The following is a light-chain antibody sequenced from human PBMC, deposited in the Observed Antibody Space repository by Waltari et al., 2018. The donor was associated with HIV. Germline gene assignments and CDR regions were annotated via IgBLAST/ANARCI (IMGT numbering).Light chain of an antibody. V-gene: IGKV1-NL1*01. CDR2: AAS. CDR1: QGISNS. CDR3: QQYYGIPYT. Sequence: IRMTQSPSPLSASLGARLPITCRASQGISNSLAWYQHKPGKPPNLLLYAASRLGSGVPSRFSGSGSGTDYTLTISSLQPEDFATYYCQQYYGIPYTFGQGTRLEIK. J-gene: IGKJ2*01.